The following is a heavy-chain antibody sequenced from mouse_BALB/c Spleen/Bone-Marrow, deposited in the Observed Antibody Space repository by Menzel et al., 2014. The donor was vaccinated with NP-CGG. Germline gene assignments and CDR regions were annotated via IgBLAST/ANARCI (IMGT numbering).Heavy chain of an antibody. J-gene: IGHJ4*01. Sequence: VKFQESGAELMKPGSSVKIFCKATGYTFSSYWLECVIQSSVHGLECIGGILPGSGCFNYNEKFKGKATFTADTSSNIACMKRSRLTSEDSAVYYCARWNYGNCYYAMDYWGQGTSVTGSS. D-gene: IGHD2-1*01. CDR3: ARWNYGNCYYAMDY. V-gene: IGHV1-9*01. CDR1: GYTFSSYW. CDR2: ILPGSGCF.